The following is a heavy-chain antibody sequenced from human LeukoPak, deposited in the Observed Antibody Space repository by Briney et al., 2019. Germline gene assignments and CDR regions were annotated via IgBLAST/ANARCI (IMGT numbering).Heavy chain of an antibody. J-gene: IGHJ4*02. CDR1: GFTFSDYY. V-gene: IGHV3-11*01. CDR3: ARGITPNQWSCYYTGFDY. Sequence: GGSLRLSCAASGFTFSDYYMSWIRQAPGKGLEWVSYISSSGSTIYYADPVKGRFTISRDNAKNSLYLQMNSLRAEDTDVYYCARGITPNQWSCYYTGFDYWGQGTLVTVSS. D-gene: IGHD3-3*01. CDR2: ISSSGSTI.